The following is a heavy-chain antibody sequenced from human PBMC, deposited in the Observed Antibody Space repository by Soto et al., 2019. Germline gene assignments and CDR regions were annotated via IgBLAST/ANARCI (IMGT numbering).Heavy chain of an antibody. CDR3: TREIQVDIVVAFCY. D-gene: IGHD2-15*01. CDR1: GYTFTNYG. V-gene: IGHV1-18*01. J-gene: IGHJ4*02. Sequence: GASVKVSCKASGYTFTNYGFSWVRQAPGQGLEWMGWISTYNGNTKYAQNLQGRVTMTTDTSTRTAYMELGSLGSYDTAVYYCTREIQVDIVVAFCYWGQGTLVTVSS. CDR2: ISTYNGNT.